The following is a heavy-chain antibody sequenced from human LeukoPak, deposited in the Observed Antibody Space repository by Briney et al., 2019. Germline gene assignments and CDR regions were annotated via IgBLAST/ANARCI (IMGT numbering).Heavy chain of an antibody. Sequence: VASVKVSCKASGYTFTSYGISWVPQAPGQGLECMRWISAYNGNTNYAQKLQGRITMTTNTSTSTAYMELRSLRSDDTAVYYCARGDFWSGLSIWGQGTMVTVSS. J-gene: IGHJ3*02. CDR2: ISAYNGNT. CDR3: ARGDFWSGLSI. CDR1: GYTFTSYG. V-gene: IGHV1-18*01. D-gene: IGHD3-3*01.